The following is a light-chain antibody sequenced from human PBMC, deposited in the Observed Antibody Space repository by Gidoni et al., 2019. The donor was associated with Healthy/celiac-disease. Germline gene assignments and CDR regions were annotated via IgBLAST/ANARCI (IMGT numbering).Light chain of an antibody. J-gene: IGLJ1*01. CDR3: SSYTSSSTPPCV. CDR2: EVS. V-gene: IGLV2-14*01. CDR1: SSDVGGYNY. Sequence: QSALTQPASVSGSPGQSIPISCTGTSSDVGGYNYVSWYQQHPGKAPKLMIYEVSNRPSGVSNRFSGSKSGNTASLTISGLQAEDEADYYCSSYTSSSTPPCVFGTGTKVTVL.